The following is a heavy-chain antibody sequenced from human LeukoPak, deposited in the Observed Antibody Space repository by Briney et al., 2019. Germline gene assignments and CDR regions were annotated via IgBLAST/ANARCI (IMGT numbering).Heavy chain of an antibody. CDR2: IYYSGST. CDR3: ATGGSSWYVPFDY. Sequence: PSETLSLTCTVSGGSISSYYWSWIRQPPGKGLEWIGYIYYSGSTNYNPSLKSRVTISVDTSKNQFSLKLSSVTAADTAVYYCATGGSSWYVPFDYWGQGTLVTVSS. V-gene: IGHV4-59*01. D-gene: IGHD6-13*01. CDR1: GGSISSYY. J-gene: IGHJ4*02.